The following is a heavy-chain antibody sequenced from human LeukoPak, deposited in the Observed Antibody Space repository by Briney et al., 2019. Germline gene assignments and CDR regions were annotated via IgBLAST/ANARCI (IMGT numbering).Heavy chain of an antibody. CDR1: GYTFTSYY. CDR2: INPSGGST. CDR3: AREGNVDIVATIDFDY. V-gene: IGHV1-46*01. D-gene: IGHD5-12*01. Sequence: ASVKVSCKASGYTFTSYYMHWVRQAPGQGLEWMGIINPSGGSTYYAQKFQGRVTMTRDTSTSTVYMEPSSLRSEDTAVYYCAREGNVDIVATIDFDYWGQGTLVAVSS. J-gene: IGHJ4*02.